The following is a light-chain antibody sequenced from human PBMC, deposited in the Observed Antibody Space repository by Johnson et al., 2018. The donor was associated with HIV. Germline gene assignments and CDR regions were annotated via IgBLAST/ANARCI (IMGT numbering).Light chain of an antibody. Sequence: QSVLTQPPSVSAAPGQKVTISCSGSSSNIGINYVSWYQQLPGTAPKLLIYENNKRPSGIPDRFSGSKSGTSATLGITGLQTGDEADYYCGTWDGSLSVYVFGTGTKVTVL. V-gene: IGLV1-51*02. J-gene: IGLJ1*01. CDR3: GTWDGSLSVYV. CDR1: SSNIGINY. CDR2: ENN.